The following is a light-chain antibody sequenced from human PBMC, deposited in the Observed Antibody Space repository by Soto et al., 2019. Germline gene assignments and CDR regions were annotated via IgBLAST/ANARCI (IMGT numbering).Light chain of an antibody. CDR3: QQYGGSPIT. CDR1: QSFDNN. CDR2: GAS. V-gene: IGKV3-20*01. J-gene: IGKJ5*01. Sequence: EIVMTQSPVTLSASPGESATLSCRASQSFDNNVAWYQHKPGQAPRLLISGASSRATGIPDRFSGSGSGTDFTLTISRLEPEDFALYYCQQYGGSPITFGQGTRLEIK.